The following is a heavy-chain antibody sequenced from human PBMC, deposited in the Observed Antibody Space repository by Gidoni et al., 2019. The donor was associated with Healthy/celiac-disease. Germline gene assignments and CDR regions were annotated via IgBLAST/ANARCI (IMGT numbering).Heavy chain of an antibody. CDR2: INPSGGST. CDR3: ARVLGEDYDILIGPWSWFDP. Sequence: QVQLVQSGAEVKKPGASVKVSCKASGYTFTSYYMHWVRQAPGQGLEWMGIINPSGGSTSYAQKFQGRVTMTRDTSTSTVYMELSSLRSEDTAVYYCARVLGEDYDILIGPWSWFDPWGQGTLVTVSS. CDR1: GYTFTSYY. J-gene: IGHJ5*02. D-gene: IGHD3-9*01. V-gene: IGHV1-46*01.